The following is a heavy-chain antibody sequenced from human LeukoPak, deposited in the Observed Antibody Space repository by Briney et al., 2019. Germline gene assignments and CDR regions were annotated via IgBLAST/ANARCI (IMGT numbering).Heavy chain of an antibody. Sequence: GASVKVSCKASGYTFTGYYMHWVRQAPGQGLEGMGWINPNSGGTNYAQKFQGRVTMTRDTSISTAYMELSRLRSDDTAVYYCARDGGGRELLLLLFDYWGQGTLVTVSS. CDR1: GYTFTGYY. D-gene: IGHD1-26*01. J-gene: IGHJ4*02. CDR2: INPNSGGT. V-gene: IGHV1-2*02. CDR3: ARDGGGRELLLLLFDY.